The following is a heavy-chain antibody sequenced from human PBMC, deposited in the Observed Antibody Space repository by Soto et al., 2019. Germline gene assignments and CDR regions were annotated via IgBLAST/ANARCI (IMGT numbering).Heavy chain of an antibody. CDR3: ARDEIQVWSYVGSFDY. CDR1: GFIFSSYW. V-gene: IGHV3-7*01. Sequence: GGSLRLSCSASGFIFSSYWMSWLRQAPGKGLEWVASMNEYGSERYYVDSVKGRFTISRDNAKNSLYLQMDSLGVEDTAVYYCARDEIQVWSYVGSFDYWGQGTLVTVSS. CDR2: MNEYGSER. D-gene: IGHD5-18*01. J-gene: IGHJ4*02.